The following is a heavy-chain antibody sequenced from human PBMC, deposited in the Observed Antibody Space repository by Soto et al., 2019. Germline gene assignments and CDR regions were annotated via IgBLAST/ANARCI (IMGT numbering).Heavy chain of an antibody. J-gene: IGHJ6*02. V-gene: IGHV5-10-1*01. CDR1: GYSFTSYW. CDR2: IDPSDSYT. CDR3: ARLIASLRDGFGYYYGMYV. Sequence: PGESLKISCKGSGYSFTSYWISWVRQMPGKGLEWMGRIDPSDSYTNYSPSFQGHVTISADKSISTAYLQWSSLKASDTAMYYCARLIASLRDGFGYYYGMYVSGQETTVTVSS. D-gene: IGHD3-10*01.